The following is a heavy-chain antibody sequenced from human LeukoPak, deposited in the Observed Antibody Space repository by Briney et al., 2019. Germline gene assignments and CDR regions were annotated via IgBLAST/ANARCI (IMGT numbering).Heavy chain of an antibody. Sequence: GGSLRLSCAASGFTFSSYSMNWVRQAPGKGMEWVSYISSSSTIYYADSVKGRFTISRDNAKNSLYLQMNSLRDEDTAVYYCARVRSGYYFYDAFGIWGQGTMVTVSS. D-gene: IGHD3-22*01. V-gene: IGHV3-48*02. CDR1: GFTFSSYS. J-gene: IGHJ3*02. CDR2: ISSSSTI. CDR3: ARVRSGYYFYDAFGI.